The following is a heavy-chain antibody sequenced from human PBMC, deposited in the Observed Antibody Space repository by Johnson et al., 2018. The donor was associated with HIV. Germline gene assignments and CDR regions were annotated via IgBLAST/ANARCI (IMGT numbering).Heavy chain of an antibody. CDR2: ITVSGDNT. CDR1: GFTFSDCA. CDR3: AKGVRGSSCYDAFDI. D-gene: IGHD6-6*01. V-gene: IGHV3-23*04. J-gene: IGHJ3*02. Sequence: VQLVESGGGLVQPRGSLRLSCAASGFTFSDCAMSWVRQGPGKGLEWVSAITVSGDNTYYADSVKGRFTISRDNSKNTLYLQMSSLRADDTAGYYCAKGVRGSSCYDAFDIWGQGTMVTVS.